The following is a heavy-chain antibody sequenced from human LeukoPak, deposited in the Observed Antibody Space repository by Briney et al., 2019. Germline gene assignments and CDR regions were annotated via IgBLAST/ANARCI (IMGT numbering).Heavy chain of an antibody. CDR3: ARDSRGYCSGGSCGHDAFDI. CDR1: GFTVSSNY. CDR2: IYSGGST. V-gene: IGHV3-66*01. D-gene: IGHD2-15*01. J-gene: IGHJ3*02. Sequence: PGGSLRLSCAASGFTVSSNYMSWVRQAPGKGLEWVSVIYSGGSTYYADSVKGRFTISRDNSKNTLYLQMNSLRAEDTAVYYCARDSRGYCSGGSCGHDAFDIWGQGTMVTVSS.